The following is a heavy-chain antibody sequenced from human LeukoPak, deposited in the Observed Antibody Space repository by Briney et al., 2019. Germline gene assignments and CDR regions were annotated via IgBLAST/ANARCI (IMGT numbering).Heavy chain of an antibody. J-gene: IGHJ4*02. CDR2: ISSSGSTI. Sequence: PGGSLRLSCAASGFTFSSYAMHWVRQAPGKGLEWVSYISSSGSTIYYADSVKGRFTISRDNAKNSLYLQMDSLRAEDTAVYYCARGGNWNYDYFDYWGQGTLVTVSS. D-gene: IGHD1-7*01. CDR3: ARGGNWNYDYFDY. V-gene: IGHV3-48*04. CDR1: GFTFSSYA.